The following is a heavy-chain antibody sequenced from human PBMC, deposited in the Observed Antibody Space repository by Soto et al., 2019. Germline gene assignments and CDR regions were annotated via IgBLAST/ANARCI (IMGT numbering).Heavy chain of an antibody. CDR3: ARDTGDGTFDF. CDR2: INAGYGNT. CDR1: GYTFSSYS. D-gene: IGHD7-27*01. Sequence: GGSVKVSCKASGYTFSSYSMHWVLQAPGQRLEWMGWINAGYGNTKSSQKFQDRVTISRDTSASTAYMELTSLRSEDTAVYYCARDTGDGTFDFWGQGTLVTVSS. V-gene: IGHV1-3*01. J-gene: IGHJ4*02.